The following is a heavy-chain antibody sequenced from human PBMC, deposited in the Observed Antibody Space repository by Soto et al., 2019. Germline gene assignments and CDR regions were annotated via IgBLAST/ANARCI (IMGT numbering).Heavy chain of an antibody. V-gene: IGHV3-21*01. J-gene: IGHJ4*02. CDR2: ISSSSSYI. CDR1: GFTFSSYS. Sequence: GGSLRLSCAASGFTFSSYSMNWVRQAPGKGLEWVSSISSSSSYIYYADSVKGRFTISRDNAKNSLYLQMNSLRAEDTAVYYCARDSPKAAAGTTFDYWGQGTLVTVSS. CDR3: ARDSPKAAAGTTFDY. D-gene: IGHD6-13*01.